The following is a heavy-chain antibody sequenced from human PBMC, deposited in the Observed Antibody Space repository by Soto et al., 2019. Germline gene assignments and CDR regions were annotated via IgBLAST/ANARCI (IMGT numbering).Heavy chain of an antibody. CDR1: GFTFSSYA. Sequence: QVQLVESGGGVVQPGRSLRLSCATSGFTFSSYAIHWVRQAPGKGLDWVAVISYDGSNEYYPDSVKGRFTISRDNSKNPLYLQMNSLRAEDTAVYYCARGGYVHYYGMDVWGQGTTVTVSS. D-gene: IGHD5-12*01. CDR2: ISYDGSNE. J-gene: IGHJ6*02. V-gene: IGHV3-30-3*01. CDR3: ARGGYVHYYGMDV.